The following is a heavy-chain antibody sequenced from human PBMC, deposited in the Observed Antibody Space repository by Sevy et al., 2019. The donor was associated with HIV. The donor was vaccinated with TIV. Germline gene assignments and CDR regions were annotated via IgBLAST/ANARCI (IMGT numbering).Heavy chain of an antibody. CDR1: GYTLTEFS. J-gene: IGHJ4*02. V-gene: IGHV1-24*01. CDR2: FDPEDGER. Sequence: ASVKVSCKVPGYTLTEFSMHWVRQAPGKGLEWMGTFDPEDGERIYSQKFQVRFTMTEDTSIHTAYMELNSLGAEDTAVYYCATTNEYYDSSGYPFDSWGQGTLVTVSS. D-gene: IGHD3-22*01. CDR3: ATTNEYYDSSGYPFDS.